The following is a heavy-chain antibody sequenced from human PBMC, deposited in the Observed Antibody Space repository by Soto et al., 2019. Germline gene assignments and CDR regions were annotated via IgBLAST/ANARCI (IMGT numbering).Heavy chain of an antibody. CDR3: ARDRLRYNWNDFPYYYHGMEV. V-gene: IGHV3-30-3*01. CDR1: GFTFSSYA. J-gene: IGHJ6*02. D-gene: IGHD1-1*01. Sequence: QVQLVESGGGVVQPGRSLRLSCAASGFTFSSYAMHWVRQAPGKGLEWVAVISYDGSNKYYADSVKCRFTISRDNSKNTLYLQMNSLRAEDTAVYYCARDRLRYNWNDFPYYYHGMEVWGQGTTVTVSS. CDR2: ISYDGSNK.